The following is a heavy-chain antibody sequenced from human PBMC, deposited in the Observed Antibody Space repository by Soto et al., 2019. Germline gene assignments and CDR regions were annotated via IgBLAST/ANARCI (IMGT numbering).Heavy chain of an antibody. CDR3: ARGFSAGKGSPPDY. Sequence: EVQLLESGGGLVQPGGSLRLSCAASGFSFIKYAMSWVRQAPGKGLEWVSGLSGSGGSTSSADSVKGRFAISRDNSRNTLYLQMNSLGDGDTAIYYCARGFSAGKGSPPDYWGQGTLVTVSS. CDR1: GFSFIKYA. CDR2: LSGSGGST. J-gene: IGHJ4*02. V-gene: IGHV3-23*01. D-gene: IGHD3-10*01.